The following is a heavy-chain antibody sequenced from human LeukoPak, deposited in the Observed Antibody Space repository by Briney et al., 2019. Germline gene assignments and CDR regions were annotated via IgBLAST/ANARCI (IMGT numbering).Heavy chain of an antibody. V-gene: IGHV4-59*08. CDR2: IYSSGST. Sequence: SETLSLTCTVSGGSISSYYWSWIRQPPGKGLEWIGYIYSSGSTNYNPSLKSRVTISVDTSKNQFSLKLSSVTAADTAVYYCARQSGYFYYGMDVWGQGTTVTVSS. J-gene: IGHJ6*02. D-gene: IGHD3-10*01. CDR1: GGSISSYY. CDR3: ARQSGYFYYGMDV.